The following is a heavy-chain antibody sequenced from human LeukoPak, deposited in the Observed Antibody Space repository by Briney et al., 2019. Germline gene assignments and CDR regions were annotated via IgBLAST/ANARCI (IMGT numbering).Heavy chain of an antibody. J-gene: IGHJ4*02. CDR3: AKDDGWLHYYH. CDR1: GFTFSSYA. V-gene: IGHV3-23*01. D-gene: IGHD3-10*01. Sequence: GGSLRLSCAASGFTFSSYAMSWVRQAPGKGLEWVSGISGSGVSTYYADSVKGRFTISRDNSKDTVSLQMHSLRAEDTATYYCAKDDGWLHYYHWGQGTLVTVSS. CDR2: ISGSGVST.